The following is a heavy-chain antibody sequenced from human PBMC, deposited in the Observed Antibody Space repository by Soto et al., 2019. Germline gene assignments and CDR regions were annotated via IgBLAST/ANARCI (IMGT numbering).Heavy chain of an antibody. V-gene: IGHV1-69*01. J-gene: IGHJ4*02. CDR2: IIPIFGTA. CDR1: GGTFSSYA. Sequence: QVQLVQSGAEVKKPGSSVKVSCKASGGTFSSYAISWVRQAPGQGLEWMGGIIPIFGTANYAQKFQGRVMITADESTSTAYMELSSMSSEDTAVYYCARRIVANYFDYWGQGTLVTVSS. D-gene: IGHD5-12*01. CDR3: ARRIVANYFDY.